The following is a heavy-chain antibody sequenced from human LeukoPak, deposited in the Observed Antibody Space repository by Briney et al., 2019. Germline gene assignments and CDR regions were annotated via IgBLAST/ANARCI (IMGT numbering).Heavy chain of an antibody. CDR2: ISSNGGST. D-gene: IGHD3-22*01. J-gene: IGHJ6*03. CDR3: ARSYYDSSGYSYYYYYMDV. Sequence: GGSLRLSCAAFGFTFSSYAMHWGRQAPGKGLEYVSAISSNGGSTYYANSVKGRFTISRDNSKNTLYLQMGSLRAEAMAVYYCARSYYDSSGYSYYYYYMDVWGKGTTVTVSS. CDR1: GFTFSSYA. V-gene: IGHV3-64*01.